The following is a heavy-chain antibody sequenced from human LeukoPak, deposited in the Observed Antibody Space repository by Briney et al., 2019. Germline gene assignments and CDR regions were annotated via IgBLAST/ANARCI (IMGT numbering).Heavy chain of an antibody. CDR1: GFTFSSYA. J-gene: IGHJ4*02. Sequence: GGSLRLSCAASGFTFSSYAMHWVRQAPGKGLEWVAVISYDGSNKYYADSVKGRFTISRDNSKNTLYLQMNSLRAEDTAVYYCARGNDQPQLWLFYFDYWGQGTLVTVSP. V-gene: IGHV3-30-3*01. CDR2: ISYDGSNK. CDR3: ARGNDQPQLWLFYFDY. D-gene: IGHD5-18*01.